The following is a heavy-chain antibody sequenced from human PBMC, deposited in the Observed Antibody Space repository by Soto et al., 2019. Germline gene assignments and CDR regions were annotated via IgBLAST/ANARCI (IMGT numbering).Heavy chain of an antibody. CDR1: GGSFSGYY. CDR2: INHSGST. D-gene: IGHD2-2*02. V-gene: IGHV4-34*01. J-gene: IGHJ4*02. CDR3: ARGMDIVVVPAAIRRGRSMDFDY. Sequence: QVQLQQWGAGLLKPSETLSLTCAVYGGSFSGYYWSWIRQPPGKGLEWIGEINHSGSTNYNPSLKSRVTISVDTSKNQFSLKLSSVTAVDTAVNYCARGMDIVVVPAAIRRGRSMDFDYWGQGTLVTVSS.